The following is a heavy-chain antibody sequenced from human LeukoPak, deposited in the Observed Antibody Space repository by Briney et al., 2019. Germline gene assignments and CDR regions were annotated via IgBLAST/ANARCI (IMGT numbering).Heavy chain of an antibody. J-gene: IGHJ5*01. CDR3: ARSVGGTTGTIDS. Sequence: GGPLRLSCAVSGFNLSNYAMNWVRQAPGEGLAWVALIWFDGSNDYYVDSVRGRFTISRDNSKDTVFLQMNSLTVDDTAVYYCARSVGGTTGTIDSWGRGTLVTVS. D-gene: IGHD1/OR15-1a*01. CDR2: IWFDGSND. V-gene: IGHV3-33*01. CDR1: GFNLSNYA.